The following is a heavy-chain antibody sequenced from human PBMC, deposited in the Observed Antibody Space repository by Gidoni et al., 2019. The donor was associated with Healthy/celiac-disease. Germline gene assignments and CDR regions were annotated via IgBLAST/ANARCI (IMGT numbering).Heavy chain of an antibody. CDR1: GFTFSSYA. CDR2: ISGSGGST. D-gene: IGHD2-2*01. V-gene: IGHV3-23*01. J-gene: IGHJ6*02. Sequence: EVQLLESGGGLVQPGGSLRLSCAASGFTFSSYAMSWVRQAPGKGLAWVSAISGSGGSTYYADAVKGRFTISRDNSKNTLYLQMNSLRAEDTAVYYCANSCSSTSCYYDYYGMDVWGQGTTVTVSS. CDR3: ANSCSSTSCYYDYYGMDV.